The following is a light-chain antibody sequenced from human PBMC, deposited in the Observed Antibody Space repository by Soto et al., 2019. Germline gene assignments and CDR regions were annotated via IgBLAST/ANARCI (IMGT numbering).Light chain of an antibody. CDR2: GVT. CDR1: TNDVGGYNY. J-gene: IGLJ3*02. Sequence: QAVVTQPASVSGSPGQSITISCSGTTNDVGGYNYVSWYQQHPGKAPKLLIYGVTDRPSGVSSRFSGSKSGNAASLTISGLQAEDEGDYYCSSYTSSYTWVFGGGTQLTVL. V-gene: IGLV2-14*03. CDR3: SSYTSSYTWV.